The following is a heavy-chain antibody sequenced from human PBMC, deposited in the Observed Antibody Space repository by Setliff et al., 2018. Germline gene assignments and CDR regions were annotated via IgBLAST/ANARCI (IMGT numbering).Heavy chain of an antibody. D-gene: IGHD3-10*01. V-gene: IGHV5-51*01. CDR3: ARQKSTGSGNNWFDP. CDR1: GFSFTDFW. CDR2: IYAGDSDT. Sequence: GESLKISWNGSGFSFTDFWIGWVRQMPGKGLEWMGLIYAGDSDTRYNPSFQGRVTMSADKSINTAYLQWSSLKASDTAIYYCARQKSTGSGNNWFDPWGKGTMVTVSS. J-gene: IGHJ5*02.